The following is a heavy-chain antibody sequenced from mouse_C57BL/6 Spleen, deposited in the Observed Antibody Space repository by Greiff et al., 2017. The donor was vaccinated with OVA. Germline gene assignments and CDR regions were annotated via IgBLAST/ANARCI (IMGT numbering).Heavy chain of an antibody. CDR2: LSPGNSDT. Sequence: EVQLQQSGTVLARPGASVKLSCKTSGYTFTSYWMHWVTQRPGQGLEWIGALSPGNSDTSYNQPFKGKATLTAVTSASTAYMELSSLTNEDAAVYYCSSLITTVVATGRGYFDYWGQGTTLTVSS. CDR3: SSLITTVVATGRGYFDY. D-gene: IGHD1-1*01. V-gene: IGHV1-5*01. J-gene: IGHJ2*01. CDR1: GYTFTSYW.